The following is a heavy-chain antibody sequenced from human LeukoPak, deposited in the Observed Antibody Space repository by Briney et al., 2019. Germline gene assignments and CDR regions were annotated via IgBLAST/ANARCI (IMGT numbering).Heavy chain of an antibody. V-gene: IGHV3-23*01. Sequence: LPWGSLRLSCAASGFTFSSYTMSWVRQAPGKGLEWVSGVSGSGGNIHYADSVKGRFTISRDNSKNTLYLQMNSLRAEDTAVYYCAAPLPNIVVVPATKGPFGYWGQGALVTVSS. J-gene: IGHJ4*02. D-gene: IGHD2-2*01. CDR1: GFTFSSYT. CDR3: AAPLPNIVVVPATKGPFGY. CDR2: VSGSGGNI.